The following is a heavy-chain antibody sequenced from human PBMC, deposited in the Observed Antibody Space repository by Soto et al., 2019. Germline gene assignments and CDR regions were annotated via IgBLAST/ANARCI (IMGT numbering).Heavy chain of an antibody. CDR2: IIPIFGTA. CDR1: GGTFSSYA. CDR3: ARDPNGLLRGYKRMDV. Sequence: QVQLVQSGAEVKKPGSSVKVSCKASGGTFSSYAISWVRQAPGQGLEWMGGIIPIFGTANDAQKFQGRVTITADESTSTAYMELSSLRSEDTAVYYCARDPNGLLRGYKRMDVWGQGTTVTVSS. V-gene: IGHV1-69*12. J-gene: IGHJ6*02. D-gene: IGHD5-18*01.